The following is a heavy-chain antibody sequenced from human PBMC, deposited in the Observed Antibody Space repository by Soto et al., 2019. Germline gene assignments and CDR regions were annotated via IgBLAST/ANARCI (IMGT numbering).Heavy chain of an antibody. CDR2: ISYDSTKT. Sequence: QVQLVESGGGVVQPGRSLRLSCAASGFTFNSYGMHWVRQGPGNGLEWVAFISYDSTKTYYADSVKGRFTISRDNSTGALYGQMNSLTGEDTAVYYCARTRSAWSDFHYYSLDVWGQGTTVTVSS. CDR1: GFTFNSYG. CDR3: ARTRSAWSDFHYYSLDV. D-gene: IGHD1-26*01. J-gene: IGHJ6*02. V-gene: IGHV3-30*03.